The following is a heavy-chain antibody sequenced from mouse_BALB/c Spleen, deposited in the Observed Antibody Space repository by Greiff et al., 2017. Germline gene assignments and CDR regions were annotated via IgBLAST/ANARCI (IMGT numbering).Heavy chain of an antibody. J-gene: IGHJ4*01. D-gene: IGHD1-2*01. Sequence: EVQLVESGGGLVQPGGSLKLSCAASGFTFSSYGMSWVRQTPDKRLELVATINSNGGSTYYPDSVKGRFTISRDNAKNTLYLQMSSLKSEDTDMYYCARDRRRQNAMDYWGQGTSVTVSS. CDR3: ARDRRRQNAMDY. CDR1: GFTFSSYG. CDR2: INSNGGST. V-gene: IGHV5-6-3*01.